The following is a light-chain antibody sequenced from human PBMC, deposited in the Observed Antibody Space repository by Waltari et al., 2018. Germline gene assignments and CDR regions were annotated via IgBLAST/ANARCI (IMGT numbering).Light chain of an antibody. CDR1: RSISSS. J-gene: IGKJ5*01. CDR3: QQRSTWLHIT. V-gene: IGKV3-11*01. CDR2: DAS. Sequence: EIVLTQSPATLSLSPGERATLSCRASRSISSSLAWRQQKPGQAPRLLIYDASNRATGIPARCIGSGSATDVTLTISSLEPEDVAVLYCQQRSTWLHITFGQGTRLEIK.